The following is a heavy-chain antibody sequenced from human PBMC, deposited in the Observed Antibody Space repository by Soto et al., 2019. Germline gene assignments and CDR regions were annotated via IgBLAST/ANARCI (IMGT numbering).Heavy chain of an antibody. V-gene: IGHV4-30-4*01. CDR1: GASITSDDYF. CDR2: FYYTGST. J-gene: IGHJ6*02. CDR3: ARGSMSRGGLCLDV. D-gene: IGHD3-10*01. Sequence: QVQLQESGPGLVKPSQTLSLTCTVSGASITSDDYFWGWIRQPPGQGLEWTAFFYYTGSTYYNPSLKSRATISVDTAKLQCSLRLLSVTAADSAVYYCARGSMSRGGLCLDVWGQGITVTVSS.